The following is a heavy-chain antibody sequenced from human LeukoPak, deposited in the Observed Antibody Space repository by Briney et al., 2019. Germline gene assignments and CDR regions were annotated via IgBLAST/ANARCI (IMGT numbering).Heavy chain of an antibody. Sequence: KPGGSLRLSCAASGFTFSSYTMNWVRQAPGKGLEWVSSSSSSSSYIYYADSVKGRFTISRDNAKNSLYLRMNSLRAEDTAVYYCARDTYDILTGYYKWAFDIWGQGTMVTVSS. CDR2: SSSSSSYI. D-gene: IGHD3-9*01. CDR1: GFTFSSYT. CDR3: ARDTYDILTGYYKWAFDI. V-gene: IGHV3-21*06. J-gene: IGHJ3*02.